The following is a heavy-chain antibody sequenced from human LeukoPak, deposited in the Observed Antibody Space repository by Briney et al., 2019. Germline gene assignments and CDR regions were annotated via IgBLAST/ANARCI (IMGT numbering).Heavy chain of an antibody. Sequence: GASVKVSCKASGYTFTSYDINWVRQATGQGLEWMGWMNPNSGNTGYAQKFQGRVTMTRNTSISTAYVELSGLRSEDTAVYYCARVDSSSLDWFDPWGQGTLVTVSS. D-gene: IGHD6-13*01. J-gene: IGHJ5*02. CDR2: MNPNSGNT. CDR1: GYTFTSYD. CDR3: ARVDSSSLDWFDP. V-gene: IGHV1-8*01.